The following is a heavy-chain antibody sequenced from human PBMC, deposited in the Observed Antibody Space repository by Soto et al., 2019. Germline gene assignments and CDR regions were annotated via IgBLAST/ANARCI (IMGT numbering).Heavy chain of an antibody. J-gene: IGHJ6*03. V-gene: IGHV1-69*02. CDR2: IIPILGVA. D-gene: IGHD3-10*01. CDR3: VRVAEMGSVTKGYYYYMDV. CDR1: GDTFSNHT. Sequence: SVKVSCKASGDTFSNHTISWVRQAPGQGLEWMGRIIPILGVANYAQKFQGRVTITADKSTTTAYMELSSLRSADTAVYYCVRVAEMGSVTKGYYYYMDVWGKGTTVTVSS.